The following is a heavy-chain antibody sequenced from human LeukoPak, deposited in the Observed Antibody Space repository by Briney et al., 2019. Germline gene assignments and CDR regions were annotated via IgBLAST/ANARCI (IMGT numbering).Heavy chain of an antibody. Sequence: ASVKVSCKASGGTFSSYAISWVRQAPGQGLDWMGGIIPIFGTASYAQKFQGRVTMTRDTSTSTVYMELSSLRSEDTAVYYCARVSSLTPDLDAFDIWGQGTMVTVSS. CDR1: GGTFSSYA. D-gene: IGHD2-2*01. V-gene: IGHV1-69*05. CDR2: IIPIFGTA. CDR3: ARVSSLTPDLDAFDI. J-gene: IGHJ3*02.